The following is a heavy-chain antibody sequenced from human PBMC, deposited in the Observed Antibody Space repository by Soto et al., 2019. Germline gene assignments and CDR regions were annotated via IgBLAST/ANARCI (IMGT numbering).Heavy chain of an antibody. V-gene: IGHV3-53*01. Sequence: GGSLRLSCEASGLTVTGKKYVAWVRQAPGKGLEWVSGVYDTDGIYYADSVKGRFTSSRDNSKTIVYLEMNSLTPDDTAVYYCATWRLREHAYDIWGLGTTVTVSS. CDR1: GLTVTGKKY. J-gene: IGHJ3*02. D-gene: IGHD4-17*01. CDR2: VYDTDGI. CDR3: ATWRLREHAYDI.